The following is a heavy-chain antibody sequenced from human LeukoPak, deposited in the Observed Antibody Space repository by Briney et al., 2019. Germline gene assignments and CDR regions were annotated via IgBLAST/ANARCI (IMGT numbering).Heavy chain of an antibody. CDR3: ARGGSEYQLLFDFDY. CDR2: ISSSSSTI. Sequence: PGGSLRLSCAASGFTFSSYSMNWVRQAPGKGLEWVSYISSSSSTIYYADSVKGRFTISRDNAKNSLYLQMNSLRAEDTAVYYCARGGSEYQLLFDFDYWGQGTLVTASS. J-gene: IGHJ4*02. D-gene: IGHD2-2*01. V-gene: IGHV3-48*01. CDR1: GFTFSSYS.